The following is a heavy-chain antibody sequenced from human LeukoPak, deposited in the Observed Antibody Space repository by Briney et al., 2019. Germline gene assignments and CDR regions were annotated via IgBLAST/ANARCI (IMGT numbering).Heavy chain of an antibody. J-gene: IGHJ6*03. Sequence: SGTLSLTCAVSGGSISSSNWRSWVRQPPGKGLEWIGEIYHSGSTNYNPSLKSRVTISVDKSKNQFSLKLSSVTAADTAVYYCARAVQDYGDYVYYYYYVDVWGKGTTVTVSS. V-gene: IGHV4-4*02. CDR3: ARAVQDYGDYVYYYYYVDV. CDR2: IYHSGST. D-gene: IGHD4-17*01. CDR1: GGSISSSNW.